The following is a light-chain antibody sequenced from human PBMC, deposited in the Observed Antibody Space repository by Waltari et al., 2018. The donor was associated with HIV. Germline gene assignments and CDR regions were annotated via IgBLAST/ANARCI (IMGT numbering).Light chain of an antibody. CDR3: CSYAGSSTSVV. V-gene: IGLV2-23*02. CDR2: EVN. Sequence: QSALTQSASVSGSPGQSITISCTGTSRDVGCYNLFSWYQHHPGKAPKLMIYEVNTRPSGVSNRFSGSKSGNTASLTISGLQAEDEADYYCCSYAGSSTSVVFGGGTKLTVL. CDR1: SRDVGCYNL. J-gene: IGLJ2*01.